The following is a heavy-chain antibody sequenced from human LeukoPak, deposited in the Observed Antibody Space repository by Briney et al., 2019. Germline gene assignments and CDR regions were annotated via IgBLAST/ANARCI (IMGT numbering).Heavy chain of an antibody. Sequence: PGGSLRLSCAASGFTFSSYAMSWVRQAPGKGLEWVSAISGSGGSTYYADSVKGRFTISRDNSKNTLYLQMNSLRAEDAAVYYCAKDLVSSSWYYDYWGQGTLVTVSS. CDR2: ISGSGGST. J-gene: IGHJ4*02. CDR3: AKDLVSSSWYYDY. V-gene: IGHV3-23*01. D-gene: IGHD6-13*01. CDR1: GFTFSSYA.